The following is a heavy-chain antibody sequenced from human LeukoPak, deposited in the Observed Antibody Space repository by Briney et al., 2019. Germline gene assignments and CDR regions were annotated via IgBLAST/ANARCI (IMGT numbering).Heavy chain of an antibody. CDR3: ARQGYSSGWYNWFDP. D-gene: IGHD6-19*01. J-gene: IGHJ5*02. CDR1: GGSISSSSYY. Sequence: PSETLSLTCTVSGGSISSSSYYWGWIRQPPGKGLEWIGSIYYSGSTYYNPSLKSRVTISVDTSKNQFSLKLSSVTAADTAVYYRARQGYSSGWYNWFDPWGQGTLVTVSS. CDR2: IYYSGST. V-gene: IGHV4-39*01.